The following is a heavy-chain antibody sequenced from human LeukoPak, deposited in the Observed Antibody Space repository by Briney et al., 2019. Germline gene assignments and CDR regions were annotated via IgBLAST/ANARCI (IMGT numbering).Heavy chain of an antibody. V-gene: IGHV4-59*01. CDR3: ARRGYSGYNHDY. CDR2: IYYSGST. Sequence: SETLSLTCTVSGGSISTYYWSWIRQPPGKGLEWIGYIYYSGSTNYNPSLKRRVTISIDTSKNQFSLKLSSVTAADTAVYYCARRGYSGYNHDYWGQGTLVTVSS. J-gene: IGHJ4*02. CDR1: GGSISTYY. D-gene: IGHD5-12*01.